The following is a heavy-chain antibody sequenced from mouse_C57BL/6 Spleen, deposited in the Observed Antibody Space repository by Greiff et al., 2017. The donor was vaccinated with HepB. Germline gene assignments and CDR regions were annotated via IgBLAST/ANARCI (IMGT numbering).Heavy chain of an antibody. D-gene: IGHD1-1*02. CDR1: GFTFSSYG. V-gene: IGHV5-6*02. CDR3: ARHGWTYAMDY. J-gene: IGHJ4*01. CDR2: ISSGGSYT. Sequence: DVKLVESGGDLVKPGGSLKLSCAASGFTFSSYGMSWVRQTPDKRLEWVATISSGGSYTYYPDSVKGRFTISRDNAKNTLYLQMSSLKSEDTAMYYCARHGWTYAMDYWGQGTSVTVSS.